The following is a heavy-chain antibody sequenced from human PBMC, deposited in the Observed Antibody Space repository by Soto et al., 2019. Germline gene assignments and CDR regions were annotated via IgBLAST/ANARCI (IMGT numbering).Heavy chain of an antibody. D-gene: IGHD2-2*01. CDR2: ISWKSGTI. CDR3: AKDMSARSDSWLNWFDP. CDR1: GFTFDDYV. Sequence: EVQLVESGGGLVQPGGSLRLSCAASGFTFDDYVMLWVRQAPGKGLEWVSGISWKSGTIGYADSVQGRFTISRDNAKNSLYLQMSSLRTEDTAFYYCAKDMSARSDSWLNWFDPWGQGTLVTVSS. J-gene: IGHJ5*02. V-gene: IGHV3-9*01.